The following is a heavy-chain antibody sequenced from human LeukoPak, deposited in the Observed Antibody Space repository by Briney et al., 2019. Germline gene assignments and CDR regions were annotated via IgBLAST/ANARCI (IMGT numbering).Heavy chain of an antibody. CDR3: TRASGSYSNFDY. Sequence: PGGSLRLSCAASGFTFSSYWMHWVRKAPGKGLVWVSRINSDGSITSYADSVKGRFTISRDNAKNTLYLQMNSLRTEDTALYYCTRASGSYSNFDYWGQGTLVTVSS. D-gene: IGHD1-26*01. J-gene: IGHJ4*02. CDR1: GFTFSSYW. CDR2: INSDGSIT. V-gene: IGHV3-74*01.